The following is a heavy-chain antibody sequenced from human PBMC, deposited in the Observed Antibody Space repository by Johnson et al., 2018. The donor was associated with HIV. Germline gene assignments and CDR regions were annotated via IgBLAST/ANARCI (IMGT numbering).Heavy chain of an antibody. CDR1: DFTFDDYG. Sequence: VQLVESGGGVVQPGRSLRLSCAASDFTFDDYGMNWVRQAPGKGLVWVARINIDGSVTTYADSVKGRFTISRDNSKNTLYLQMNSLRTEDTALYYCAHLGGYYWGGDAFDIWGQGTMVTVSS. CDR2: INIDGSVT. D-gene: IGHD2-15*01. CDR3: AHLGGYYWGGDAFDI. V-gene: IGHV3-74*02. J-gene: IGHJ3*02.